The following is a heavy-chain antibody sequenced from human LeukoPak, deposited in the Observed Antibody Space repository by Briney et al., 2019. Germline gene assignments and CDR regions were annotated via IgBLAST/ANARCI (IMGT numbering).Heavy chain of an antibody. Sequence: ASVKVSCKASGYTFTSYAMHWVRQAPGQRREWMGWINAGNGNTKYSQKFQGRVTITRDTSASTAYMELSSLRSEDTAVYYCARDGVILVAATPSYFAYWGQGTLVTVSS. CDR3: ARDGVILVAATPSYFAY. J-gene: IGHJ4*02. V-gene: IGHV1-3*01. CDR2: INAGNGNT. CDR1: GYTFTSYA. D-gene: IGHD2-15*01.